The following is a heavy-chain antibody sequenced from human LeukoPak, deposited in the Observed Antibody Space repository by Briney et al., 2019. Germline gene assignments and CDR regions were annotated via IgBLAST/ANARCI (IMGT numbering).Heavy chain of an antibody. CDR2: ISGSGLSI. J-gene: IGHJ4*02. D-gene: IGHD4-23*01. V-gene: IGHV3-23*01. CDR3: AKDRSPYGGNSIFDY. CDR1: GFTFSSYW. Sequence: QAGGSLRLSCAAAGFTFSSYWMSWVRQAPGKGLEWVSGISGSGLSIYYADSVKGRFTISRDNSKNTLYLQINSLRVEDTAVYYCAKDRSPYGGNSIFDYWGQGTLATVSS.